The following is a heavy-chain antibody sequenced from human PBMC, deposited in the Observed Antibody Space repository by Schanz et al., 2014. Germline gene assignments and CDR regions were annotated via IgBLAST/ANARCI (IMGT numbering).Heavy chain of an antibody. Sequence: VQLVQSGGGVVQPGTSLRLSCAASGFTFRGHAMHWVRQAPGKGLVWVSRINSDGRSTNYADSVKGRFSISRDTSRNTLYLQISSLRVEDTAVYYCARVSHQVCSEGRCPNWFGPWGQGTLVTVSS. CDR3: ARVSHQVCSEGRCPNWFGP. V-gene: IGHV3-74*02. CDR2: INSDGRST. CDR1: GFTFRGHA. D-gene: IGHD2-15*01. J-gene: IGHJ5*02.